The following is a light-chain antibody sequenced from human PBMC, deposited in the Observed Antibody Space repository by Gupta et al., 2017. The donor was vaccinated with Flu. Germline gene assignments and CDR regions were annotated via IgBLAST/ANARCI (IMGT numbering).Light chain of an antibody. CDR2: DVS. Sequence: QSALTQPASVSGSPGQAITISCSGTSSDFRDYNSVSWYQHAPGEALKLMIFDVSIRPSGVSNRFSASISGNTASLTISALQAEDDADYYCISYSSSNSFVFGTGTKVTVL. J-gene: IGLJ1*01. CDR3: ISYSSSNSFV. CDR1: SSDFRDYNS. V-gene: IGLV2-14*01.